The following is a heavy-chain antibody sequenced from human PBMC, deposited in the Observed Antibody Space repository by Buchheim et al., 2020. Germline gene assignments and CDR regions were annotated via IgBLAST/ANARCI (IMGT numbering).Heavy chain of an antibody. Sequence: QVHLVQSGAEEKKPGASVKVSCKASGYTFNSYNMHWVRQAPGQRPEWMGWIHTGSGDTTHSQKIQGRVTFTRDTSASTVYMELSSLRAEDTAVYYCLRDAFDIWGQGT. J-gene: IGHJ3*02. CDR1: GYTFNSYN. CDR3: LRDAFDI. CDR2: IHTGSGDT. V-gene: IGHV1-3*04.